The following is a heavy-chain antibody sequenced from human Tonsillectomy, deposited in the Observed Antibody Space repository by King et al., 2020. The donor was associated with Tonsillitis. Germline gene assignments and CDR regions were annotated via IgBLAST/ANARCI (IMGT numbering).Heavy chain of an antibody. V-gene: IGHV4-59*01. CDR1: GGSISSYY. CDR3: ARGGFTSDY. J-gene: IGHJ4*02. Sequence: VQLQESGPGLVKPSETLSLTCTVSGGSISSYYWSWIRQPPGKGLEWIGYIYYRGSTNYNPSLKSRVTISVDTSKNQFSLKLSSVTAADTAVYYCARGGFTSDYWGQGTLVTVSS. CDR2: IYYRGST.